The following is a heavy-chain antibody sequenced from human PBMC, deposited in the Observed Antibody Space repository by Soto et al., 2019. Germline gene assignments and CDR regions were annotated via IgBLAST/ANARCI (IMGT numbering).Heavy chain of an antibody. V-gene: IGHV4-39*01. CDR2: MYFSGFYSGST. Sequence: PSETLSLTCTVSGGSMIRSSYYWGWIRQPPGKGLEWIANMYFSGFYSGSTSYNPSLKSRVTISVDASKNQFSLQVSSVTAADTAVYYCARGFDILTFGFCLDYWGQGTLVTVSS. CDR1: GGSMIRSSYY. J-gene: IGHJ4*02. CDR3: ARGFDILTFGFCLDY. D-gene: IGHD3-9*01.